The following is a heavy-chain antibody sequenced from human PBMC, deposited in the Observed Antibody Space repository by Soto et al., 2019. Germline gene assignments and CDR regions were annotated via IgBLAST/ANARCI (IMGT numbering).Heavy chain of an antibody. CDR1: GFTFSNFA. CDR2: IGTSGGDT. D-gene: IGHD6-13*01. V-gene: IGHV3-23*01. CDR3: IKSSRTLGDS. J-gene: IGHJ5*01. Sequence: EVQLLESGGGLVQPGGSLRLSCAASGFTFSNFAMSWVRQAPGKGLEWVSAIGTSGGDTYYADSVKGRFTISRDNSKNTLYLQLSSLRAEDTAVYYAIKSSRTLGDSWGQGNLVTVSS.